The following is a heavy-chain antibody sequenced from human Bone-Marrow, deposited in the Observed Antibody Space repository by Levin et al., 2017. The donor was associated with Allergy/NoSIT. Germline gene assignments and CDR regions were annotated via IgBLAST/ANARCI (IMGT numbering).Heavy chain of an antibody. CDR1: GFTFSGFV. J-gene: IGHJ4*02. D-gene: IGHD2-2*01. Sequence: GESLKISCAASGFTFSGFVMSWVRQTPGKGVEWVSIISASGDSTDYADSVKGRFTISRDNSKHTLFLQLNSLRADDTAIYYCAKAKGYCSGSSCPHFGSWGQGTLVTVSS. CDR2: ISASGDST. V-gene: IGHV3-23*01. CDR3: AKAKGYCSGSSCPHFGS.